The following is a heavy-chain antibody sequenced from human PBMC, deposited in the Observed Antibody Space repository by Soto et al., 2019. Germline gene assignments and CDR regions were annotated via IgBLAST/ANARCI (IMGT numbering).Heavy chain of an antibody. CDR3: ARVGDCSSTSCSTRHGMDV. Sequence: PGESLKISCKGSGYSFTSYWIGWVRQMPGKGLEWMGIIYPGDSDTRYSPSFQGQVTISADKSISTAYLQRSSLKASDTAMYYCARVGDCSSTSCSTRHGMDVWGQGTTVTVSS. V-gene: IGHV5-51*01. J-gene: IGHJ6*02. D-gene: IGHD2-2*02. CDR2: IYPGDSDT. CDR1: GYSFTSYW.